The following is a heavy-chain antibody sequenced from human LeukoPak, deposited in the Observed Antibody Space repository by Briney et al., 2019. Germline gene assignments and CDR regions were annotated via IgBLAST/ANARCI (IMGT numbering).Heavy chain of an antibody. D-gene: IGHD3-3*01. CDR3: ARDAYDFWSGYYRY. CDR1: GYTFTGYY. Sequence: ASVKVSCKVSGYTFTGYYKHWVRQAPGQGLEWMGWINPNSGGTNYAQKFQGWVTMTRDTSISTAYMELSRLRSDDTAVYYCARDAYDFWSGYYRYWGQGTLVTVSS. J-gene: IGHJ4*02. CDR2: INPNSGGT. V-gene: IGHV1-2*04.